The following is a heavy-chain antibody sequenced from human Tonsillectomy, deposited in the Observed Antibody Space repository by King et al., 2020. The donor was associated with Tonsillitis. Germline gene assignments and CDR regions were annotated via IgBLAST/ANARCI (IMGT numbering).Heavy chain of an antibody. V-gene: IGHV3-74*01. CDR1: GLTFSTYW. CDR3: ARNYYYGSGSYYGLSDAFDI. J-gene: IGHJ3*02. CDR2: IKSDGSST. Sequence: VQLVESGGGLVQPGGSLRLSCAASGLTFSTYWMHWVRQAPGKGLVWVLRIKSDGSSTSYADSVKGRFTISRDNAKNTLYLQMNSLRVEDTAVYYCARNYYYGSGSYYGLSDAFDIWGQGTMVTVSS. D-gene: IGHD3-10*01.